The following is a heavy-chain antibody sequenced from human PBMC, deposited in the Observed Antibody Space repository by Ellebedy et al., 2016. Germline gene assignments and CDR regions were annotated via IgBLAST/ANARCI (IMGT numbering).Heavy chain of an antibody. V-gene: IGHV1-8*02. CDR1: GYTFTGYY. CDR2: MNPNSGNT. CDR3: ARVYSSSWYSGYYYYGMDV. D-gene: IGHD6-13*01. Sequence: ASVKVSXKASGYTFTGYYMHWVRQAPGQGLEWMGWMNPNSGNTGYAQKFQGRVTMTRNTSISTAYMELSSLRSEDTAVYYCARVYSSSWYSGYYYYGMDVWGQGTTVTVSS. J-gene: IGHJ6*02.